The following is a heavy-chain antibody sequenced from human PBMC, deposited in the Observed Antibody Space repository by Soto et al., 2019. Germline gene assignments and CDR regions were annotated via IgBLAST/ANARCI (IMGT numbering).Heavy chain of an antibody. Sequence: GGSLRLSCAASGFTFSSYAMHWVRQAPGKGLEWVAVISYDGSNKYYADSVKGRFTISRDNSKNTLYLQMNSLRAEDTAVYYCARVRAGYSSTRYDYWGQGTLVTVSS. CDR2: ISYDGSNK. CDR3: ARVRAGYSSTRYDY. V-gene: IGHV3-30-3*01. CDR1: GFTFSSYA. J-gene: IGHJ4*02. D-gene: IGHD6-13*01.